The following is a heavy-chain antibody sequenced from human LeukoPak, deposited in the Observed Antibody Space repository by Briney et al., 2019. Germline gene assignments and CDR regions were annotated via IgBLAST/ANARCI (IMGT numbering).Heavy chain of an antibody. V-gene: IGHV1-69*01. J-gene: IGHJ5*02. Sequence: ASVKVSCKASGGTFSSYAISWVRQAPGQGLEWMGGIIPIFGTANYAQKFQGRVTITADESMSTAYMELSSLRSEDTAVYYCARSPRGYCSSTSCYRRDWFDPWGQGTLVTVSS. CDR1: GGTFSSYA. CDR3: ARSPRGYCSSTSCYRRDWFDP. D-gene: IGHD2-2*02. CDR2: IIPIFGTA.